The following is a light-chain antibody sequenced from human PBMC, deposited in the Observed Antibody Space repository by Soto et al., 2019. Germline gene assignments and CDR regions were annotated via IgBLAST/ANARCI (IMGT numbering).Light chain of an antibody. CDR1: QDINKY. CDR3: QQSENGPLT. Sequence: DIQMTQSPSSLSASVGDRITITCKASQDINKYLTWYQHKLGQAPKLLIYDASNLQRGVPSRFSGSGSGTHFTLTITSLQSEDFATYYCQQSENGPLTFGGGTKVEIK. CDR2: DAS. J-gene: IGKJ4*01. V-gene: IGKV1-33*01.